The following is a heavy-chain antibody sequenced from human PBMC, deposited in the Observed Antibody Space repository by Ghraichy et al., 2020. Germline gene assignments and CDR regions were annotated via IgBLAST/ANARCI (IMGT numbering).Heavy chain of an antibody. CDR2: IYTSGST. J-gene: IGHJ4*02. D-gene: IGHD4-17*01. V-gene: IGHV4-4*09. CDR1: GGSISSYY. CDR3: ATTDWGPDYGDYYFDY. Sequence: SQTLSLTCTVSGGSISSYYWSWIRQPPGKGLEWIGYIYTSGSTNYNPSLKSRVTISVDTSKNQFSLKLSSVTAADTAVYYCATTDWGPDYGDYYFDYWGQGTLVTVSS.